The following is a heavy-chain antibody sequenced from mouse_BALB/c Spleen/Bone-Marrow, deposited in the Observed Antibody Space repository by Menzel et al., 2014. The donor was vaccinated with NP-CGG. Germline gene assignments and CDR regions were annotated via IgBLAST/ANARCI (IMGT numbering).Heavy chain of an antibody. J-gene: IGHJ4*01. CDR3: ARDENYYGNYGTMDY. CDR1: GFSLTSYG. CDR2: IWAGGST. Sequence: VKLVESGPGLVAPSQSLSITCTVSGFSLTSYGVHWVRQPPGKGLEWLGVIWAGGSTNYNSALMSRLSISKDSSKSQVFLKMNSLQTDDTAVYYCARDENYYGNYGTMDYWGQGTSVTVSS. V-gene: IGHV2-9*02. D-gene: IGHD2-1*01.